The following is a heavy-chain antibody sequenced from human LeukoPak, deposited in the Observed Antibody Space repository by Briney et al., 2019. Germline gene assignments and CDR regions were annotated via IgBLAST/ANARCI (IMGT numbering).Heavy chain of an antibody. Sequence: ASVKVSCKASGYTFTGYYMHWVRQAPGQGLEWMGWINPNSGGTNYAQKFQGRVTMTRDTSISTAYMELSRLRSDDTAVYYCARDRDYYDSISAFDIWGQGTMVTVSS. J-gene: IGHJ3*02. V-gene: IGHV1-2*02. CDR3: ARDRDYYDSISAFDI. CDR2: INPNSGGT. CDR1: GYTFTGYY. D-gene: IGHD3-22*01.